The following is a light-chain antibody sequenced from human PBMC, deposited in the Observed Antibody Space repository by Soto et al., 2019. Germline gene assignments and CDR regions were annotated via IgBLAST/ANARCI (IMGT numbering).Light chain of an antibody. CDR3: QQYRGYSWT. V-gene: IGKV1-5*03. CDR1: ERITTW. Sequence: DIQMTQSPSTLSAFVGDRVTITCRASERITTWLAWYQHKPGKPPKLMISKASTLESGVPTRFSGSGSGTDFKLTISSLQPEDAAIYYCQQYRGYSWTFGQGTKV. CDR2: KAS. J-gene: IGKJ1*01.